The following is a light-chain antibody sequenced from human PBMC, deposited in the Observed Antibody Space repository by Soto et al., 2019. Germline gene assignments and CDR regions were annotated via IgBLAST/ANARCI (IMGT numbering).Light chain of an antibody. CDR3: QQYSGYPLT. Sequence: DIQMTQSPSTLSASVGDRVTIACRASQRISEFLAWYQRKPGKAPELLIYDASNLETGVPSRFSGSGSGTEFTLTITSLQPDDFASYYCQQYSGYPLTFGGGTRVEIK. V-gene: IGKV1-5*01. J-gene: IGKJ4*01. CDR1: QRISEF. CDR2: DAS.